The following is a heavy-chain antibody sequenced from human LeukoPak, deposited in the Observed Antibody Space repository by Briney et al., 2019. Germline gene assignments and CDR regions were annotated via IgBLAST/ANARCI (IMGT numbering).Heavy chain of an antibody. CDR3: AKHQRGGYDSPSHY. Sequence: GGSLRLSCAASGFTFSSYAMSWVRQAPGKGLEWVSSIGGSGGSTYYADSAKGRFTISRDTSKNTLYLQMNSLRAEDTAIYYCAKHQRGGYDSPSHYWGQGTLVTVSS. CDR1: GFTFSSYA. V-gene: IGHV3-23*01. CDR2: IGGSGGST. D-gene: IGHD5-12*01. J-gene: IGHJ4*02.